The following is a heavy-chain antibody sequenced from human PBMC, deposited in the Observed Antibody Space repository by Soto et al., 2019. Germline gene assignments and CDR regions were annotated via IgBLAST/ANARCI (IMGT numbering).Heavy chain of an antibody. D-gene: IGHD3-22*01. CDR3: ATGEYYYDSSGYYYC. CDR2: ISSSSSYI. Sequence: GGSLRLSCAASGFTFSSYSMNWVRQAPGKGLEWVSSISSSSSYIYYADSVKGRLTISRDNAKNSLYLQMNSLRAEDTAVYYCATGEYYYDSSGYYYCWGQGTLVTVSS. CDR1: GFTFSSYS. V-gene: IGHV3-21*01. J-gene: IGHJ4*02.